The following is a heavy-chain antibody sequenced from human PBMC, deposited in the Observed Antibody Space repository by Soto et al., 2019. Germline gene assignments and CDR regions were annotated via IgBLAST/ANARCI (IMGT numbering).Heavy chain of an antibody. Sequence: XTLSPPCTVSGGSLSGYYWSWIRQPAGKGLEWIGRIYTGGSTNYNPSLKSRFTMSIDTSKNQFSLKLSSFTAADKAVYYCARDHLVAGNFDSWGQGTLVTVSS. CDR2: IYTGGST. CDR1: GGSLSGYY. V-gene: IGHV4-4*07. J-gene: IGHJ4*02. D-gene: IGHD6-19*01. CDR3: ARDHLVAGNFDS.